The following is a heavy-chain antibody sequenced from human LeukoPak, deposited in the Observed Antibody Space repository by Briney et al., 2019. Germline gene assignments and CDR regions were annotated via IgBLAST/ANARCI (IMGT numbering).Heavy chain of an antibody. J-gene: IGHJ1*01. V-gene: IGHV1-2*02. D-gene: IGHD6-13*01. Sequence: ASVKVSCKASGYTLTGYYMHWVRQAPGQGLEWMGWINPNSGGTNYAQKFQGRVTMTRDTSISTAYMELSRLRSDDTAVYYCAREGWSSWYFQHWGQGTLVTVSS. CDR2: INPNSGGT. CDR1: GYTLTGYY. CDR3: AREGWSSWYFQH.